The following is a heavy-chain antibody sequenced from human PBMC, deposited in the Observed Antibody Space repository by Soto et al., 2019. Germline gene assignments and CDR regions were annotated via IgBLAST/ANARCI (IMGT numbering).Heavy chain of an antibody. J-gene: IGHJ4*02. CDR3: AKEPLGYFDY. CDR1: GFTFSSYA. V-gene: IGHV3-23*01. CDR2: ITISGGGT. D-gene: IGHD3-16*02. Sequence: EVQLLESGGGLVQPGESLRLSCAASGFTFSSYAMSWVRQAPGKGLEWVSTITISGGGTYYADSMKGRFTISRDNSKNTLYLQMNSLRAEDTAVYYCAKEPLGYFDYWGQGTLVTVSS.